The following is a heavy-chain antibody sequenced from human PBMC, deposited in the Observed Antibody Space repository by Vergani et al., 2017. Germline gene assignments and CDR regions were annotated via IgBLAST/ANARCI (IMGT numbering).Heavy chain of an antibody. D-gene: IGHD4-11*01. J-gene: IGHJ6*03. V-gene: IGHV3-21*01. CDR3: ARDPSNYKGYYYYYYYMDV. Sequence: EVQLVESGGGLVKPGGSLRLSCAASGFTFSSYSMNWVRPAPGKGLEWVSSISSSSSYIYYADSVKGRFTISRDNAKNSLYLQMNSLRAEDTAVYYCARDPSNYKGYYYYYYYMDVWGKGTTVTVSS. CDR2: ISSSSSYI. CDR1: GFTFSSYS.